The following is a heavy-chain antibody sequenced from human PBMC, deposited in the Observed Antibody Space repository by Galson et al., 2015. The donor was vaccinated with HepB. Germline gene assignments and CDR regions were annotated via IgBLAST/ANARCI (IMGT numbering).Heavy chain of an antibody. J-gene: IGHJ5*02. V-gene: IGHV1-58*02. D-gene: IGHD2-15*01. CDR3: AADPLYCSGGSCHPDGFDP. CDR1: GFTFTSSA. Sequence: SVKVSCKASGFTFTSSAMQWVRQARGQRLEWIGWIVVGSGNTNYAQKFQERVTITRDMSTSTAYMELSSLRSEDTAVYYCAADPLYCSGGSCHPDGFDPWGQGTLVTVSS. CDR2: IVVGSGNT.